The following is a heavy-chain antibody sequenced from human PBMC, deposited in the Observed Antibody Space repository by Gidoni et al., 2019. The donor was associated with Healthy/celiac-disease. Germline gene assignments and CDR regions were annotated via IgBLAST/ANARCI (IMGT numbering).Heavy chain of an antibody. V-gene: IGHV3-23*04. Sequence: EVQLVESGGGLVQPGGSLRLSCAASGFTFSSYAMSWVRQAPGKGLEWVSAISGSGGSTYYADSVKGRFTISRDNSKNTLYLQMNSLRAEDTAVYYCAKAGIAVAHGGVNYFDYWGQGTLVTVSS. J-gene: IGHJ4*02. CDR3: AKAGIAVAHGGVNYFDY. CDR1: GFTFSSYA. D-gene: IGHD6-19*01. CDR2: ISGSGGST.